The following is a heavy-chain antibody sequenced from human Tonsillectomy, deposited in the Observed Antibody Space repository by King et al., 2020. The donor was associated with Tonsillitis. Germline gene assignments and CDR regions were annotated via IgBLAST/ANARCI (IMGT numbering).Heavy chain of an antibody. CDR3: AKDALYDILTGYVDC. CDR2: ISWNSGNI. Sequence: QLVQSGGGLVQPGRSLRLSCAVSGFIFGDYAMHWVRQVPGKGLEWVSSISWNSGNIGYADSVKGRFTISRDHDKNSLYLQMNSLRAEDTALYYCAKDALYDILTGYVDCWGQGTLVTVSS. CDR1: GFIFGDYA. D-gene: IGHD3-9*01. J-gene: IGHJ4*02. V-gene: IGHV3-9*01.